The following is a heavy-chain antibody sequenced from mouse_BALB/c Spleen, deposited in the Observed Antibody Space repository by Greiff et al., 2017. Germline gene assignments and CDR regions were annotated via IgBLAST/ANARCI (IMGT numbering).Heavy chain of an antibody. CDR3: ARRDYGNYYAMDY. Sequence: EVKLVESGGGLVQPGGSRKLSCAASGFTFSSFGMHWVRQAPEKGLEWVAYISSGSSTIYYADTVKGRFTISRDNPKNTLFLQMTSLRSEDTAMYYCARRDYGNYYAMDYWGQGTSVTVSS. D-gene: IGHD2-1*01. V-gene: IGHV5-17*02. CDR2: ISSGSSTI. J-gene: IGHJ4*01. CDR1: GFTFSSFG.